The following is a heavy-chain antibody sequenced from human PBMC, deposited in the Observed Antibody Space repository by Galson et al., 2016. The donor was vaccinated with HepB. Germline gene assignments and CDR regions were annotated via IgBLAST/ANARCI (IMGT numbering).Heavy chain of an antibody. D-gene: IGHD2-2*01. V-gene: IGHV5-51*01. Sequence: QSGAEVKEPGESLKISCKGSGYSFSNYWIGWVRQMPGKGLEWIGLIYPDGSNARYSPSLQGHVTIPADKSTSTVHLQWASLRASDSGMYYCARHQDLSVCTTATCAQERLDPWGQGTLVTVSP. CDR2: IYPDGSNA. CDR3: ARHQDLSVCTTATCAQERLDP. J-gene: IGHJ5*02. CDR1: GYSFSNYW.